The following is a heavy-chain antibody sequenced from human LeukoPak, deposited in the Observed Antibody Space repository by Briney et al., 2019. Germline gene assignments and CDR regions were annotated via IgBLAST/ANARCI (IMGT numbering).Heavy chain of an antibody. D-gene: IGHD3-22*01. CDR2: ISSSSSTK. V-gene: IGHV3-48*02. J-gene: IGHJ3*02. CDR1: GFTFSSYS. Sequence: GGSLRLSCAASGFTFSSYSMNWVRQAPGKGLEWVSYISSSSSTKYYAESVKGRFTISRDNAKNPLYLQMNSLRDEDTAVYYCARDNRLLAFEIWGQGTMVTVSS. CDR3: ARDNRLLAFEI.